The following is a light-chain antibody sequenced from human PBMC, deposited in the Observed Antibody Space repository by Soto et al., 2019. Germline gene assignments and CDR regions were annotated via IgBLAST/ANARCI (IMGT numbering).Light chain of an antibody. J-gene: IGKJ2*02. CDR1: QSLLHYNGFNY. Sequence: EIVMTQSPLSLPVTLGEPASISCRSSQSLLHYNGFNYLDWYLQKPGQSPQLLIYLGSNRASGVPDRFSGSGSGTDFALKISRVEAEDVGVYYCMQSLQSPRTFGQGTNLEIK. CDR2: LGS. CDR3: MQSLQSPRT. V-gene: IGKV2-28*01.